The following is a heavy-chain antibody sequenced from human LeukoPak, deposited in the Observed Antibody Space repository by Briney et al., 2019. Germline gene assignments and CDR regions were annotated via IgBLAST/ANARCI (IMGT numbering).Heavy chain of an antibody. V-gene: IGHV1-18*04. CDR2: ISAYNGNT. D-gene: IGHD6-19*01. CDR1: GYTFTSYG. Sequence: ASVKVSCKAYGYTFTSYGISWVRQAPGQGLEWMGWISAYNGNTNYAQKLQGRVTMTTDTSTSTAYMELRSLRSDDTAVYYCARDRIAVAGTNYYYGMDVWGKGTTVTVSS. CDR3: ARDRIAVAGTNYYYGMDV. J-gene: IGHJ6*04.